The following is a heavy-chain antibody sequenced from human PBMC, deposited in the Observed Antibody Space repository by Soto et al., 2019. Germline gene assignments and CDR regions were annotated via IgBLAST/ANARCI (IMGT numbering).Heavy chain of an antibody. J-gene: IGHJ4*02. CDR1: GFTFSSYA. Sequence: GGSLRLSCAASGFTFSSYAMHWVRQAPGKGLEWVAVISYDGSNKYYADSVKGRFTISRDNSKNTLYLQMNSLRAEDTAVYYCARDPEAPVTSYYFDYWGQGTLVTVSS. V-gene: IGHV3-30-3*01. D-gene: IGHD4-17*01. CDR3: ARDPEAPVTSYYFDY. CDR2: ISYDGSNK.